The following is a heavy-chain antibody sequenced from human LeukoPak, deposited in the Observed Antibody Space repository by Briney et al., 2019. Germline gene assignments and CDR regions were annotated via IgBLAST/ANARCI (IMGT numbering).Heavy chain of an antibody. J-gene: IGHJ4*02. CDR3: AKDYCSSITCYRDYFDY. CDR1: GFTFSSYG. D-gene: IGHD2-2*02. V-gene: IGHV3-23*01. Sequence: GGSLRLSCAASGFTFSSYGMSWVRQAPGKGLEWVSTISGSGGSTYYADSVKGRFTISRDSSKNTLYLQMNSLRADDTAVYYCAKDYCSSITCYRDYFDYWGQGTLLTVSS. CDR2: ISGSGGST.